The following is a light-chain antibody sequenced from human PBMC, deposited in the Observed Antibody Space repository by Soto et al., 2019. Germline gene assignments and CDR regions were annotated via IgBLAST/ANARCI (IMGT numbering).Light chain of an antibody. J-gene: IGKJ1*01. Sequence: EIVLTQSPGTLSLSPGERATLSCRASQRVSSTCLAWYRQKPGQAPRLLIYCASSRATGIPDRISGSGSGTDFTLTIDRLEPEDCAVYYCQQYGTSPKTFGQGTKVEIK. V-gene: IGKV3-20*01. CDR2: CAS. CDR1: QRVSSTC. CDR3: QQYGTSPKT.